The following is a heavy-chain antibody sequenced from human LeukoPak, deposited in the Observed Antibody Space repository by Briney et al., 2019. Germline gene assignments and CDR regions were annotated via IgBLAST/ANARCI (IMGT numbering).Heavy chain of an antibody. CDR1: GGTFSCYA. D-gene: IGHD2-15*01. CDR3: ARGYCSGGSCYNNWFDP. J-gene: IGHJ5*02. V-gene: IGHV1-69*04. CDR2: IIPILGIA. Sequence: AVKVSCKASGGTFSCYAISWVRQAPGQGLEWMGRIIPILGIANYAQKFQGRVTITADKSTSTAYMELSSLRSEDTAVYYCARGYCSGGSCYNNWFDPWGQGTLVTVSS.